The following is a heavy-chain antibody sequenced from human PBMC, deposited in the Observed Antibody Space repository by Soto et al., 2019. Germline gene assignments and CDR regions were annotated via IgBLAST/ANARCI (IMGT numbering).Heavy chain of an antibody. V-gene: IGHV4-31*03. D-gene: IGHD2-2*01. CDR2: IYYSGST. CDR3: ARGAGYCSSTSCYGVWFDP. J-gene: IGHJ5*02. Sequence: SESLSLTCTVSGGSICSGGYYWSWIRQHPGKGLEWIGYIYYSGSTYYNPSLKSRVTISVDTSKNQFSLKLSSVTAADTAVYYCARGAGYCSSTSCYGVWFDPWGQGTLVTVSS. CDR1: GGSICSGGYY.